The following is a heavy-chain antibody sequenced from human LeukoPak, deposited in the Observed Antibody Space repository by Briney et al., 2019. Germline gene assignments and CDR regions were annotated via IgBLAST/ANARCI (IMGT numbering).Heavy chain of an antibody. CDR1: GYTFTSYD. CDR3: VWGSIWFGDNWFDP. V-gene: IGHV1-8*01. Sequence: AASVKVSCKASGYTFTSYDINWVRQATGQGLEWMGWMNPNSGNTGYAQKFQGRVTMTRNTSISTAYMELSSLRSEDTAVYYCVWGSIWFGDNWFDPWGQGTLVTVSS. D-gene: IGHD3-10*01. J-gene: IGHJ5*02. CDR2: MNPNSGNT.